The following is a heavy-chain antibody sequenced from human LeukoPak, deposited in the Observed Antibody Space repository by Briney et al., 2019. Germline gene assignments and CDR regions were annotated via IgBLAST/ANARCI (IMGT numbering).Heavy chain of an antibody. V-gene: IGHV3-30*04. Sequence: PGRSLRLSCAPSGFIFEDFAMHWVRQAPGKGLEWVALISYDGGNENYADSVKGRFTISRDNSKNTLYLHMNSLRPEDTAVYYCARDPPFSSGWSQNHFVHWGQGTLVTVSS. CDR1: GFIFEDFA. CDR2: ISYDGGNE. D-gene: IGHD6-19*01. J-gene: IGHJ4*02. CDR3: ARDPPFSSGWSQNHFVH.